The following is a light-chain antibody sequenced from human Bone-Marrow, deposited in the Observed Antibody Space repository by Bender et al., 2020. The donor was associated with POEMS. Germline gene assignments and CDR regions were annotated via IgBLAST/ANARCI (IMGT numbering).Light chain of an antibody. CDR1: NSDVGAYDY. Sequence: QSALTQPRSVSGSPGQSVTISCTGTNSDVGAYDYVSWYQQHPGKAPKLMIYDVNKRPSGVSNRFSGSKSGNTASLTISGLQAEDEADYYCCSYAGSSTYVVFGGGTKLTVL. V-gene: IGLV2-11*01. CDR3: CSYAGSSTYVV. CDR2: DVN. J-gene: IGLJ2*01.